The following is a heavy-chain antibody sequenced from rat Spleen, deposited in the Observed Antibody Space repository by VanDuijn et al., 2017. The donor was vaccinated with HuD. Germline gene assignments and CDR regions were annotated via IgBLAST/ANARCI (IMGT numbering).Heavy chain of an antibody. Sequence: QVQLKESGPGLVQPSQTLSLSSTVSGFSLTSYHVHWVRQPPGKGLEWMGVMWSAGDTSYNSALKSRLSISRDTSKSQVFLKMSSLQTEDTATYYCARTIDAWCQGASVTVFS. CDR2: MWSAGDT. J-gene: IGHJ4*01. CDR3: ARTIDA. CDR1: GFSLTSYH. V-gene: IGHV2-32*01.